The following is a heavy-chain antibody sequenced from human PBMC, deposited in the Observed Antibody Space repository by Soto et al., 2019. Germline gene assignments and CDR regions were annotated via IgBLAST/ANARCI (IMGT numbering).Heavy chain of an antibody. CDR1: CGSFSGYY. J-gene: IGHJ4*02. D-gene: IGHD5-12*01. V-gene: IGHV4-34*01. CDR2: INHSGST. CDR3: ARGSLEMATKDFDY. Sequence: SETLSLTCAVYCGSFSGYYWSWIRQPPGKGLEWIGEINHSGSTNYNPSLKSRVTISVDTSKNQFSLKLSSVTAADTAVYYCARGSLEMATKDFDYWGQGTLVTVS.